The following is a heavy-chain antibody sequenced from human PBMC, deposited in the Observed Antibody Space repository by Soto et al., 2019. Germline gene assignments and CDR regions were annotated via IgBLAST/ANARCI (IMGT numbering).Heavy chain of an antibody. CDR2: IIPILGIA. Sequence: QVQLVQSGAEVKKPGSSVKVSCKASGGTFSSYTISWVRQAPGQGLEWMGRIIPILGIANYAQKFQGRVTITADKPTSTAYKEMSSLCSEDTDVYYCAIGKIVGPTTPPYLWGQGTLVTV. CDR3: AIGKIVGPTTPPYL. D-gene: IGHD1-26*01. J-gene: IGHJ4*02. CDR1: GGTFSSYT. V-gene: IGHV1-69*02.